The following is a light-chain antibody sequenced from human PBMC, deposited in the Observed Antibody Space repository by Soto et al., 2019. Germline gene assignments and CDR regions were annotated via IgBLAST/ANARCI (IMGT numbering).Light chain of an antibody. CDR2: DTS. Sequence: EIVMTQSPATLSMSPGERATLSCRASQSVSSNLAWFQQKPGQAPRLLIYDTSNRATGIPARFSGSGSGTDFTLTISSLEPEDFAVYYCQQYGSSPLFGGGTKVDIK. CDR1: QSVSSN. V-gene: IGKV3D-15*02. CDR3: QQYGSSPL. J-gene: IGKJ4*01.